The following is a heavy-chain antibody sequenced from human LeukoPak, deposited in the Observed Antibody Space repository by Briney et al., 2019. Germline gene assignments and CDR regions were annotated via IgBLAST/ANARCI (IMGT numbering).Heavy chain of an antibody. CDR3: ARDSGYGTH. CDR2: INHSGST. CDR1: GGSFSGYY. J-gene: IGHJ4*02. D-gene: IGHD5-12*01. Sequence: SETLSLTCAVYGGSFSGYYWSWIRRPPGKGLEWIGEINHSGSTNYNPSLKSRVTISVVTSKNQFSLKLSSVTAADTAVYYCARDSGYGTHWGQGTLVTVSS. V-gene: IGHV4-34*01.